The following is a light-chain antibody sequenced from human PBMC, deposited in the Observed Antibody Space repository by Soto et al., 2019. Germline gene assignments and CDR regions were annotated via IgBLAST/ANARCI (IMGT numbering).Light chain of an antibody. CDR3: QQYSNWPRT. V-gene: IGKV3-15*01. CDR1: RSVSSS. J-gene: IGKJ1*01. CDR2: GAS. Sequence: DIVMTQSPATLSGSPGERATLSCRASRSVSSSLAWYQHRPGQAPRLLIYGASTRATDIPPRFSGSGSGTEFILTISNLQSEDFAVYYCQQYSNWPRTFGQGTKVDI.